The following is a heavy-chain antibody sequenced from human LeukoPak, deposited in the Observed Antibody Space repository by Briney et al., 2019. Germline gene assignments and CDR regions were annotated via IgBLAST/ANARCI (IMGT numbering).Heavy chain of an antibody. CDR1: GGSISSYY. CDR3: ARRVVVVAAYLIYYYYYMDV. Sequence: SETLSLTCTVSGGSISSYYWSWIRQPPGKGLEWIGYIYYSGSTNYNPSLKSRVTISVDTSKNQFSLKLSSVTAADTAVYYCARRVVVVAAYLIYYYYYMDVWGKGTTVAISS. D-gene: IGHD2-15*01. J-gene: IGHJ6*03. CDR2: IYYSGST. V-gene: IGHV4-59*01.